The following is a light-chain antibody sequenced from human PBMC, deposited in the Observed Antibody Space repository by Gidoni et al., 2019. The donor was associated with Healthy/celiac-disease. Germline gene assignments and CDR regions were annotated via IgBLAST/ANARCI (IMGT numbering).Light chain of an antibody. V-gene: IGLV3-19*01. CDR3: NSRDSSGNHLV. CDR2: GQN. Sequence: SSELTQDPAVSVALGQTVRITCQGDSLRSYYASWYQQKPGQAPVLVIYGQNNPPSGIPYLVSGSSSGNTAPLTITGAQAEDEADYYCNSRDSSGNHLVFGGGTKLTVL. J-gene: IGLJ2*01. CDR1: SLRSYY.